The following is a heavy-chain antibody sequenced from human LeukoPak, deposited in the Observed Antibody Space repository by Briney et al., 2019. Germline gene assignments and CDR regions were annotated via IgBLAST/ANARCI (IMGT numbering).Heavy chain of an antibody. J-gene: IGHJ3*02. CDR1: GFTFSSYA. D-gene: IGHD2-15*01. V-gene: IGHV3-30*04. Sequence: GRSLRLSCAASGFTFSSYAMHWVRQAPGKGLEWVAVISYDGSNKYYADSVKGRFTISRDNSKNSLYLQMNSLKTEDTALYYCTKDGGHLMAFDIWGQGTMVTVFS. CDR3: TKDGGHLMAFDI. CDR2: ISYDGSNK.